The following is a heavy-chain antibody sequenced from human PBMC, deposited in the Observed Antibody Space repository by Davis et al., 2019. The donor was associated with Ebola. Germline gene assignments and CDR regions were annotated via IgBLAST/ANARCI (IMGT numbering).Heavy chain of an antibody. Sequence: GESLKISCAASGFTFSSYVMHWVRQAPGKGLEWVALISYDGSKKYYADSLKGRFTISRDNSKNTLYLQMTSLRGDDTGVYYCARELNNDYSYWGQGILVTVSS. CDR3: ARELNNDYSY. J-gene: IGHJ4*02. D-gene: IGHD4-11*01. V-gene: IGHV3-30*04. CDR1: GFTFSSYV. CDR2: ISYDGSKK.